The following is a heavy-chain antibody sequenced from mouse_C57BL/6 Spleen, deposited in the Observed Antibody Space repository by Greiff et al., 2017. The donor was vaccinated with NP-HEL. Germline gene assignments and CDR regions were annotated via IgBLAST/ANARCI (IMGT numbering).Heavy chain of an antibody. CDR2: ISDGGSYT. J-gene: IGHJ1*03. V-gene: IGHV5-4*01. D-gene: IGHD1-1*01. CDR3: ASGSSYGYFDV. Sequence: EVQGVESGGGLVKPGGSLKLSCAASGFTFSSYAMSWVRQTPEKRLEWVATISDGGSYTYYPDNVKGRFTISRDNAKNNLYLQMSHLKSEDTAMYYCASGSSYGYFDVWGTGTTVTVSS. CDR1: GFTFSSYA.